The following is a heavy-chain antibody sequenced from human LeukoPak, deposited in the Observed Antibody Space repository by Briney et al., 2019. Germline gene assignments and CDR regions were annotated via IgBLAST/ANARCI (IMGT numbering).Heavy chain of an antibody. V-gene: IGHV3-9*01. CDR3: ASQPSFGHLLSGFHFDY. Sequence: GGSLRLSCPASEFTFDDYAMHWVRHAPGEGLEWVSCISWNSGTIAYADSVKGRFTISRDNAKNSLYLQMNSLRADDTALYYCASQPSFGHLLSGFHFDYWGQGTLVTVS. CDR1: EFTFDDYA. J-gene: IGHJ4*02. CDR2: ISWNSGTI. D-gene: IGHD3-16*01.